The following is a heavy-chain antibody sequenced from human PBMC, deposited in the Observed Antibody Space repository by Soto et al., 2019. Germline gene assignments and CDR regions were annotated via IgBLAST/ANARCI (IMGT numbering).Heavy chain of an antibody. V-gene: IGHV1-18*01. CDR2: ISSYNGDT. CDR1: GYTFTRSG. D-gene: IGHD2-2*01. CDR3: ARVGSNCSSTSCYGMDV. Sequence: ASVKVSCKASGYTFTRSGISWVRQAPGQGPEWMGWISSYNGDTNYAQTFQGWVTMTRDTSISTAYMELSRLRSDDTAVYYCARVGSNCSSTSCYGMDVWGQGTTVTVSS. J-gene: IGHJ6*02.